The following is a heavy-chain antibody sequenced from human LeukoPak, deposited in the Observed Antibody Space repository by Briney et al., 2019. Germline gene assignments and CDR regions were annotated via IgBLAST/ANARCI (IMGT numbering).Heavy chain of an antibody. CDR2: IKPNSGGT. V-gene: IGHV1-2*02. D-gene: IGHD6-19*01. Sequence: ASVKVSCKASGYTFTGYYIHWVRQAPGQGLEWMGWIKPNSGGTNYAQKFQGRVTMTRDTSISTAYMELSRLRSDDTAVYYCARGGNSGWRTPNDDYWGQGTLVTVSS. CDR1: GYTFTGYY. CDR3: ARGGNSGWRTPNDDY. J-gene: IGHJ4*02.